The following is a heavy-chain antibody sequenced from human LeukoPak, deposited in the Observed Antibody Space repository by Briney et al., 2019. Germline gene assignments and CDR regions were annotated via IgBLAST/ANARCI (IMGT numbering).Heavy chain of an antibody. CDR2: ISAYNGNT. V-gene: IGHV1-18*01. Sequence: GASVKVSCKASGGTFSSYAISWVRQAPGQGLEWMGWISAYNGNTNYAQKLQGRVTMTTDTSTSTAYMELRSLRSDDTAVYYCARTRLIRGVINFDYWGQGTLVTVSS. CDR3: ARTRLIRGVINFDY. CDR1: GGTFSSYA. J-gene: IGHJ4*02. D-gene: IGHD3-10*01.